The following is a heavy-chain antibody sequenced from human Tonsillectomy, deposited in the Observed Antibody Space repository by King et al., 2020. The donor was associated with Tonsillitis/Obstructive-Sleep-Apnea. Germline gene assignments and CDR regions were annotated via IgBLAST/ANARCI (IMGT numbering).Heavy chain of an antibody. J-gene: IGHJ4*02. D-gene: IGHD6-19*01. Sequence: VQLVESGGGVVQPGRSLRLSCAASGFTFSSYAMHWVRQAPGKGLEWVAFITYDGSNKYYADSVKGRFSISRDNSKNTLYLQMNSLRAEDTALYYCARGLSIGWYDSLSYWGQRDLGTVS. CDR2: ITYDGSNK. CDR1: GFTFSSYA. V-gene: IGHV3-30*04. CDR3: ARGLSIGWYDSLSY.